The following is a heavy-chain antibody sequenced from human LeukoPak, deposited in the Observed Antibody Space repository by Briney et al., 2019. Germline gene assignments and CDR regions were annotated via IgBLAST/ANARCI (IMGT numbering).Heavy chain of an antibody. V-gene: IGHV4-61*08. CDR1: GGSISSGGYF. D-gene: IGHD2-8*01. CDR3: ARGGGCTTTSCDFDW. CDR2: IHHSGTT. Sequence: XETLSLTCAVSGGSISSGGYFWNWIRQPPGKGLEWIGYIHHSGTTNYNPSLKSRVAISVDTSKNQFSLKLSSVTAADTAVYFCARGGGCTTTSCDFDWWGQGTQVTVSS. J-gene: IGHJ4*02.